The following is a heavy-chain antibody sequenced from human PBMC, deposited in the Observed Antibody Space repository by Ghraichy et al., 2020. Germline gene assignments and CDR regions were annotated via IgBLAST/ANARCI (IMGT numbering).Heavy chain of an antibody. Sequence: SQTLSLTCTVSGGSISSSSYYWGWIRQPPGKGLEWIGSIYYSGSTYYNPSLKSRVTISVDTSKNQFSLKLSSVTAADTAVYYCARSFLDSSGYGGWFDPGAREPWSPSPQ. CDR3: ARSFLDSSGYGGWFDP. D-gene: IGHD3-22*01. V-gene: IGHV4-39*07. CDR1: GGSISSSSYY. CDR2: IYYSGST. J-gene: IGHJ5*02.